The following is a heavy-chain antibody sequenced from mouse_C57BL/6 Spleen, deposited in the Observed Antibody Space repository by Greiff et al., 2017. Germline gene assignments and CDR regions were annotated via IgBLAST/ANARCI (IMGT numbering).Heavy chain of an antibody. Sequence: EVKLMESGGGLVKPGGSLTLSCAASGFTFSDYGMHWVRQAPEKGLEWVAYISSGSSTIYYADTVKGRFTISRDNAKNTLFLQMTSLRSEDTAMYYCARWGSSGYGYFDYWGQGTTLTVSS. V-gene: IGHV5-17*01. J-gene: IGHJ2*01. CDR1: GFTFSDYG. D-gene: IGHD3-2*02. CDR3: ARWGSSGYGYFDY. CDR2: ISSGSSTI.